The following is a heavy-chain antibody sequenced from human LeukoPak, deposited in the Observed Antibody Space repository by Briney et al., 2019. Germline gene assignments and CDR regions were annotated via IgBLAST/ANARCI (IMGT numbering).Heavy chain of an antibody. CDR3: ASGPANWGFDYYYYGMDV. Sequence: PSETLSLTCTVSGGSISSYYWSWIRQPPGKGLEWIGSIYYSGSTYYNPSLKSRVTISVDTSKNQFSLKLSSVTAADTAVYYCASGPANWGFDYYYYGMDVWGQGTTVTVSS. CDR1: GGSISSYY. V-gene: IGHV4-39*01. CDR2: IYYSGST. D-gene: IGHD7-27*01. J-gene: IGHJ6*02.